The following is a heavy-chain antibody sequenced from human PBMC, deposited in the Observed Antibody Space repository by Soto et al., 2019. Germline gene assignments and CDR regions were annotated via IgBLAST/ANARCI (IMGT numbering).Heavy chain of an antibody. V-gene: IGHV4-4*02. D-gene: IGHD6-6*01. CDR3: ARSLSIAPYYYYGMDV. Sequence: SETLSLTCAVSGGSISSSNWWSWVRQPPGKGLEWIGEIYHSGSTNYNPSLKSRVTISVDKSKNQFSLKLSSVTAADTAVYYCARSLSIAPYYYYGMDVWGQGTTVTVSS. CDR1: GGSISSSNW. CDR2: IYHSGST. J-gene: IGHJ6*02.